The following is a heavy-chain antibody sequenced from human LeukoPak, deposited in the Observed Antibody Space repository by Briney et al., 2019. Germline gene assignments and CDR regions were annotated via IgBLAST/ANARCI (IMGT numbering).Heavy chain of an antibody. CDR2: ISRSGSPI. D-gene: IGHD6-6*01. V-gene: IGHV3-48*03. J-gene: IGHJ4*02. Sequence: GGSLRLSCAASGFTLSNYEMNWVRQAPGKGLEWLSYISRSGSPIYYADSVKGRFTISRDSAKNSLYLRMNSLRAEDTAVYYCARDLVYWGQGTLVTVSS. CDR3: ARDLVY. CDR1: GFTLSNYE.